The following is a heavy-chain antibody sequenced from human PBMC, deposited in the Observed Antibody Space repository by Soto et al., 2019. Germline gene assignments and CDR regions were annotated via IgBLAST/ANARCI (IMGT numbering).Heavy chain of an antibody. CDR3: ARDRLRLGELSSLKTEPYYYYGMDV. V-gene: IGHV3-21*01. CDR2: ISSISSYI. J-gene: IGHJ6*02. Sequence: EVQLVESGGGLVKPGGSLRLSCAASGFTFSSYSMNWVRQAPGKGLEWVSSISSISSYIYYPDSVKGRFTISRDNAKNSLYLQMNSLRAEDTAVYYCARDRLRLGELSSLKTEPYYYYGMDVWGQGTTVTVSS. D-gene: IGHD3-16*02. CDR1: GFTFSSYS.